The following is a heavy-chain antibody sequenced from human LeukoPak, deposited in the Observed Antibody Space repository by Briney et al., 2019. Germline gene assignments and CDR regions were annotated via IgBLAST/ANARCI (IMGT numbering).Heavy chain of an antibody. Sequence: SETLSLTCAVYGGSFSGYYWSWIRQPPGKGLEWIGKINHSGSTNYNPSLKSRVTISVDTSKNQFSLKLSSVTAADTAVYYCARSAVAGPTGDAFDIWGQGTMVTVSS. CDR2: INHSGST. CDR3: ARSAVAGPTGDAFDI. V-gene: IGHV4-34*01. J-gene: IGHJ3*02. D-gene: IGHD6-19*01. CDR1: GGSFSGYY.